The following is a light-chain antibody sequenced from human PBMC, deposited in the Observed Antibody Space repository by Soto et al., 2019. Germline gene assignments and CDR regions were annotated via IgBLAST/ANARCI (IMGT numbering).Light chain of an antibody. V-gene: IGLV2-23*01. CDR3: CSYAGSSRV. CDR2: EGS. Sequence: QSALTQPASVSGSPGQSITISCTGTSSDVGSYNLVSWYQQHPGKAPKIMIYEGSKRPSGVSNRFSGSKSGNTAALTISGLQAEDEADYYGCSYAGSSRVFVVGTKLTVL. CDR1: SSDVGSYNL. J-gene: IGLJ2*01.